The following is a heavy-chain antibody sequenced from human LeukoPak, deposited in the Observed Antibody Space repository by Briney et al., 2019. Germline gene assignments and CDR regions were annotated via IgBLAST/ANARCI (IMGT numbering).Heavy chain of an antibody. CDR3: ARGRRGYSGYPRMDV. CDR2: IYYSGST. D-gene: IGHD5-12*01. J-gene: IGHJ6*02. V-gene: IGHV4-59*01. Sequence: SETLSLTCTVSGGPISSYYWSWIRQPPWKGLEWIGYIYYSGSTNYNPSLKSRVTISVDTSKNQFSLKLSSVTAADTAVYYCARGRRGYSGYPRMDVWGQGTTVTVSS. CDR1: GGPISSYY.